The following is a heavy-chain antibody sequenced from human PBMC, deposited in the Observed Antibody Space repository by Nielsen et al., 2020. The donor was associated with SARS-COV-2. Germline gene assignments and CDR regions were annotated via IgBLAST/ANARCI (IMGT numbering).Heavy chain of an antibody. V-gene: IGHV3-66*01. CDR3: AREHHNYDSSGSLAY. CDR2: IYSGGKT. D-gene: IGHD3-22*01. CDR1: GFTVSSNY. Sequence: GESLKISCAASGFTVSSNYMSWVRQAPGKGLEWVALIYSGGKTYYADSVKGRFTISRDNSKNILYLQMNTLGAEDTAMYYRAREHHNYDSSGSLAYWGQGTLVTVSS. J-gene: IGHJ4*02.